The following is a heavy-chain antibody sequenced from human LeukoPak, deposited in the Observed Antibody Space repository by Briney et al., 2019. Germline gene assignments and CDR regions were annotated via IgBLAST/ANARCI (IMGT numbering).Heavy chain of an antibody. CDR1: GFTFSSFW. CDR3: AGARTTAAF. D-gene: IGHD2-2*01. J-gene: IGHJ4*02. V-gene: IGHV3-7*03. CDR2: IKPDGSEK. Sequence: GGSLRLSCAAFGFTFSSFWMSWVCQSPGKGLEWVANIKPDGSEKYCVDSVKGRFTISRDNAKSSLYLQMNSLRAEDTAVYYCAGARTTAAFWGQGTLVTVSS.